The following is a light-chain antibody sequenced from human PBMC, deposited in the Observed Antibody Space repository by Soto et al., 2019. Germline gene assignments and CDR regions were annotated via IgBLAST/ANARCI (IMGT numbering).Light chain of an antibody. CDR3: QQHTNANNQWM. V-gene: IGKV1-5*01. Sequence: DLQVTQCAPSLSGYVGNRVSLTFASIQTISTWLAWYQQKPGTAPTLLVYDASTLESAVASSFSGSGSGTEFTLIISGLQPDDSETYYSQQHTNANNQWMFGKGTKVDIK. J-gene: IGKJ1*01. CDR1: QTISTW. CDR2: DAS.